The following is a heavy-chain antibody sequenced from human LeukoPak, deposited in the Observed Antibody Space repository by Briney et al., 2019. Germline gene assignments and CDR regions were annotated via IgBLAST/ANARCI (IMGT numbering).Heavy chain of an antibody. CDR3: ARGYSYGYFDY. CDR2: IYYSRST. CDR1: GGSISSSSYY. V-gene: IGHV4-39*07. D-gene: IGHD5-18*01. J-gene: IGHJ4*02. Sequence: SETLSLTCTVSGGSISSSSYYWGWIRQPPGKGLEWIGSIYYSRSTYYNPSLKSRVTISVDTSKNQFSLKLSSVTAADTAVYYCARGYSYGYFDYWGQGTLVTVSS.